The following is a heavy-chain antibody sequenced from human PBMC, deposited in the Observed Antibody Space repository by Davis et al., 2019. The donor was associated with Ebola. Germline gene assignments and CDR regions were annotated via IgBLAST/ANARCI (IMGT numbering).Heavy chain of an antibody. CDR1: VYTFHAYY. D-gene: IGHD2-15*01. Sequence: AASVQVSCQASVYTFHAYYIHWVRQAPGQGLEWMGWINHNSGATKYSQTFQSWVTMTRDTPISTAYMELNRRTYDDTSVYYCSGDRVCSGATCYAYLDFWGQGTLVTVSS. V-gene: IGHV1-2*04. J-gene: IGHJ4*02. CDR3: SGDRVCSGATCYAYLDF. CDR2: INHNSGAT.